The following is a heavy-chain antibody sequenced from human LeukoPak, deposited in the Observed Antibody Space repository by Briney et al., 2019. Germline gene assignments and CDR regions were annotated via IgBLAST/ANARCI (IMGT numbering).Heavy chain of an antibody. D-gene: IGHD3-22*01. Sequence: SQTLSLTCTVSGGSISSGDYYWSRIRQPPGKGLEWIGYIYYSGSTYYNPSLKSRVTISVDTSKNQSSLKLSSVTAADTAVYYCAREGYYYDSSGYSGYYFDYWGQGTLVTVSS. CDR1: GGSISSGDYY. CDR2: IYYSGST. V-gene: IGHV4-30-4*01. CDR3: AREGYYYDSSGYSGYYFDY. J-gene: IGHJ4*02.